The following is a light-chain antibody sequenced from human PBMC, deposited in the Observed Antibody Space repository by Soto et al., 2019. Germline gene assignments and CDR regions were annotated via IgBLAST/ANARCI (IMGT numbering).Light chain of an antibody. CDR3: HQYNKLPLIT. J-gene: IGKJ5*01. CDR1: HSVRSD. CDR2: DAS. V-gene: IGKV3-15*01. Sequence: MVWARSPGTLSLAPGERATLSCRASHSVRSDLAWYQQKPGQSPRLLIFDASTRATGIPARFSGSGSGTEFTLTISNLQSEDFAVYYCHQYNKLPLITFGQGTRLATK.